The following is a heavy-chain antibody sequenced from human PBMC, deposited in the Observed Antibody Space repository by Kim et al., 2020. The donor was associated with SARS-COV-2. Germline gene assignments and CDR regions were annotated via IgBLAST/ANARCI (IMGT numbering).Heavy chain of an antibody. CDR3: ARGLYGDYVADFDY. J-gene: IGHJ4*02. Sequence: AQKFQGRVPITANGSTSTAYMELSSLRSEDAAVYYCARGLYGDYVADFDYWGQGTLVTVSS. V-gene: IGHV1-69*01. D-gene: IGHD4-17*01.